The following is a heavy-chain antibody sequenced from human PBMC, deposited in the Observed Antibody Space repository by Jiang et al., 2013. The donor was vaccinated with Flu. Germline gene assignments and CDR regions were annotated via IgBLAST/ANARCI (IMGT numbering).Heavy chain of an antibody. D-gene: IGHD6-19*01. CDR2: ISASGGTT. Sequence: AASGFNFRRYAMNWVRQAPGKGLEWVSAISASGGTTYYADSVRGRFSISRDNSNSTLCLQLSSLRAEDTAVYYCVKGRDPYSSDWFDRWGQGTLVTVSS. CDR1: GFNFRRYA. CDR3: VKGRDPYSSDWFDR. V-gene: IGHV3-23*01. J-gene: IGHJ5*02.